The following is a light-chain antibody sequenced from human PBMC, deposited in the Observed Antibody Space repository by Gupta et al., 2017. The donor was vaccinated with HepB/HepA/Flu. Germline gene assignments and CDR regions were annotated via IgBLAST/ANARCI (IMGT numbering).Light chain of an antibody. CDR3: QRSYSTPCT. Sequence: DIQMTQSPSSPAASAGDRVTITCRANQSINSYLDWYQQKPGKAPKLRIYGASSLQSGVPSRFSGSGSGTDFTLTISSLQPEDFATYYCQRSYSTPCTCGQGTKVEIK. CDR2: GAS. CDR1: QSINSY. J-gene: IGKJ1*01. V-gene: IGKV1-39*01.